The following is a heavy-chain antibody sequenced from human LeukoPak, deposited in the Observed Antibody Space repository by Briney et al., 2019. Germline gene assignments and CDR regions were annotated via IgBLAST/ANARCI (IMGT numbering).Heavy chain of an antibody. Sequence: ASVKVSCKASGYTFTSLDINWVRQATGQGLEWLGWVNTKSGNTGSAQNFQGRVTFTRDTSINTAYMELSSLRSEDTAVYYCAREVRGSYSHTDYFDYWGQGTLVTVSS. CDR2: VNTKSGNT. D-gene: IGHD1-26*01. CDR1: GYTFTSLD. V-gene: IGHV1-8*01. CDR3: AREVRGSYSHTDYFDY. J-gene: IGHJ4*02.